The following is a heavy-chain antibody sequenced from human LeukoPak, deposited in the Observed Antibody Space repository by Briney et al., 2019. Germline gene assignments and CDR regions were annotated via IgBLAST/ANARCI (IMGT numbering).Heavy chain of an antibody. CDR3: ARRRYYGSGSNNQNWFDP. J-gene: IGHJ5*02. V-gene: IGHV1-8*02. Sequence: ASVKVSCKASGYTFTSYDINWVRQATGQGLEWMGWMNPNSGNTGYAQKFQGRVNMTRNTSISTAYMELSSLRSEDTAVYYCARRRYYGSGSNNQNWFDPWGQGTLVTVSS. CDR1: GYTFTSYD. D-gene: IGHD3-10*01. CDR2: MNPNSGNT.